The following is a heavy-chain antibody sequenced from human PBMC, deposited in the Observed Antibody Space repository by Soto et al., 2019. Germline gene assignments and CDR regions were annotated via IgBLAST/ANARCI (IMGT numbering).Heavy chain of an antibody. CDR1: GFTFSSYW. Sequence: GGSLRLSCAASGFTFSSYWMHWVRQAPGKGLVWVSRINSDGSSTSYADSVKGRFTISRDNAKNTLYLQMNSLRAEDTAVYYCARVKLELLQSYYYYYGMDVWGQGTTVTVSS. CDR2: INSDGSST. CDR3: ARVKLELLQSYYYYYGMDV. V-gene: IGHV3-74*01. J-gene: IGHJ6*02. D-gene: IGHD1-7*01.